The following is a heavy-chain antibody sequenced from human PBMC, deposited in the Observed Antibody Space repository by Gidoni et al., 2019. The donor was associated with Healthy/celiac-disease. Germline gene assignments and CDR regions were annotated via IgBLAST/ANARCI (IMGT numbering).Heavy chain of an antibody. V-gene: IGHV4-38-2*02. J-gene: IGHJ5*02. D-gene: IGHD2-2*01. CDR3: ARDVVVPAAIFWFDP. Sequence: QVQLQESGPGLVKPSETLSLTCAVSGYSISSGYYWGWIRQSPGKGLEWIGSIYHSGSTYYNPSLKSRVTISVDTSKNQFSLKLSSVTAADTAVYYCARDVVVPAAIFWFDPWGQGTLVTVSS. CDR1: GYSISSGYY. CDR2: IYHSGST.